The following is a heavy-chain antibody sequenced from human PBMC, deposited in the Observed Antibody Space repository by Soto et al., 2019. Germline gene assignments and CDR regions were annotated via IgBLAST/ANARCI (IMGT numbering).Heavy chain of an antibody. CDR3: ARDADSSGIGCDY. CDR1: GFTFSSYG. V-gene: IGHV3-33*01. CDR2: IWYDGSNK. D-gene: IGHD3-22*01. Sequence: QVQLVESGGGVGQPGRCLRLSCAASGFTFSSYGMHWVRQAPGKGLEWVAVIWYDGSNKYYADYVKGRFTISRDNSKNTLYLQMNSMRAEDTAVYYCARDADSSGIGCDYWGQGTLVTVSS. J-gene: IGHJ4*02.